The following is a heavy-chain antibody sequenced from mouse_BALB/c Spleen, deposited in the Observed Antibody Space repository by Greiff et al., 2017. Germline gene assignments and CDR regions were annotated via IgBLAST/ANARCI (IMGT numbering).Heavy chain of an antibody. Sequence: LVESGPELVKPGASVKMSCKASGYTFTSYVMHWVKQKPGQGLEWIGYINPYNDGTKYNEKFKGKATLTSDKSSSTAYMELSSLTSEDSAVYYCARSLYRYGSYWYFDVWGAGTTVTVSS. CDR1: GYTFTSYV. J-gene: IGHJ1*01. CDR3: ARSLYRYGSYWYFDV. CDR2: INPYNDGT. V-gene: IGHV1-14*01. D-gene: IGHD1-1*01.